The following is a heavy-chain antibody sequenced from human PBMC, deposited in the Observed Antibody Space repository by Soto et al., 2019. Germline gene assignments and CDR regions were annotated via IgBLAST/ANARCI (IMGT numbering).Heavy chain of an antibody. V-gene: IGHV3-49*03. CDR3: TRTAVADNYYYYGMDV. CDR1: GFTFGYYA. CDR2: IRSKAYGVTT. D-gene: IGHD6-19*01. Sequence: GGSLRLSCTASGFTFGYYAMSWFRQSPGKGLEWVGFIRSKAYGVTTEYAASVKGRFTISRDDSKSIAYLQMNSLKTEDTAVYYCTRTAVADNYYYYGMDVWGQGTTVTVSS. J-gene: IGHJ6*02.